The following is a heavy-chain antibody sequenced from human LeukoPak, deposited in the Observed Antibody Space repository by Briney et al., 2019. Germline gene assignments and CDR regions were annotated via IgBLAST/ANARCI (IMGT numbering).Heavy chain of an antibody. D-gene: IGHD3-9*01. V-gene: IGHV5-10-1*01. CDR3: ARHENVSDIFTGYSCDY. CDR1: GYSFTSYW. J-gene: IGHJ4*02. Sequence: GESLKISCKGSGYSFTSYWISWVRQMPGKGLEWMGRIDPSDSYTNYSPSFQGHVTISADKSISTAYLQWSSLKASDTAMYYCARHENVSDIFTGYSCDYWGQGTLVTVSS. CDR2: IDPSDSYT.